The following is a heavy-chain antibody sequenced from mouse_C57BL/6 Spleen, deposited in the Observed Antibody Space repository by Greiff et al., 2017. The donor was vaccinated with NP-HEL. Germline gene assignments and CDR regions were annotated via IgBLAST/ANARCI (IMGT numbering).Heavy chain of an antibody. V-gene: IGHV5-16*01. D-gene: IGHD1-1*01. CDR3: ARGGDYYGSSPFAY. J-gene: IGHJ3*01. CDR1: GFTFSDYY. Sequence: EVHLVESEGGLVQPGSSMKLSCTASGFTFSDYYMAWVRQVPEKGLEWVANINYDGSSTYYLDSLKSRFIISRDNAKNILYLQMSSLKSEDTATYYCARGGDYYGSSPFAYWGQGTLVTVSA. CDR2: INYDGSST.